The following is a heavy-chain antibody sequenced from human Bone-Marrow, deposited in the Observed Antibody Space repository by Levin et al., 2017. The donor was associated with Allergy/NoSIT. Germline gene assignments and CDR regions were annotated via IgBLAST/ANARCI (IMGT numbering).Heavy chain of an antibody. Sequence: GESLKISCVGHEFSFENYWMHWVRQSPGKGLLWVSRSDVDGTKRSYADSVKGRFTVSRDNDRNTLYLQMNSLRLEDAAVYYCVRGELVPPGISAEYYNLGMAVWGQGTTVSVSS. J-gene: IGHJ6*02. CDR1: EFSFENYW. V-gene: IGHV3-74*01. D-gene: IGHD1-14*01. CDR3: VRGELVPPGISAEYYNLGMAV. CDR2: SDVDGTKR.